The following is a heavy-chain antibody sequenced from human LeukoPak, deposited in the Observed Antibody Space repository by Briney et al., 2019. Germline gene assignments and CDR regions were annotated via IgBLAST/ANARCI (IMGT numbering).Heavy chain of an antibody. J-gene: IGHJ2*01. D-gene: IGHD1-26*01. CDR2: ISGSGGST. CDR1: GFTFSSYW. V-gene: IGHV3-23*01. CDR3: ARAIVGATLLGYFDL. Sequence: GGSLRLSCAASGFTFSSYWMHWVRQTPGKGLVWVSAISGSGGSTYYADSVKGRFTISRDNSKNTLYLQMNSLRAEDTAVYYCARAIVGATLLGYFDLWGRGTLVTVSS.